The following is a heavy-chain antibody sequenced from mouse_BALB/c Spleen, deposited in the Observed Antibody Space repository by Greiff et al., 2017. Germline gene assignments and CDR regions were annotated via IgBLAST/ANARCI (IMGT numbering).Heavy chain of an antibody. Sequence: EVMLVESGGGLVKPGGSLKLSCAASGFTFSSYTMSWVRQTPEKRLEWVATISSGGSYTYYPDSVKGRFTISRDNAKNTLYLQMSSLKSEDTAMYYCAREGGSSYGYFDVWGAGTTVTVSS. D-gene: IGHD1-1*01. V-gene: IGHV5-6-4*01. CDR3: AREGGSSYGYFDV. J-gene: IGHJ1*01. CDR2: ISSGGSYT. CDR1: GFTFSSYT.